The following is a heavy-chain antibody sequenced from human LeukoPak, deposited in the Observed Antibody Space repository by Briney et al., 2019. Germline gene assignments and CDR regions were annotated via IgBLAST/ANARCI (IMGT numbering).Heavy chain of an antibody. CDR1: GYSFTSYW. J-gene: IGHJ6*02. CDR2: IYPGDSDT. V-gene: IGHV5-51*01. CDR3: ARLLVGSGWYYYYYGMDV. D-gene: IGHD6-19*01. Sequence: GESLKISCKGSGYSFTSYWIGWVRQMPGKGLGWVGIIYPGDSDTRYSPSFQGQVTISADKSISTAYLQWSSLKASDTAMYYCARLLVGSGWYYYYYGMDVWGQGTTVTVSS.